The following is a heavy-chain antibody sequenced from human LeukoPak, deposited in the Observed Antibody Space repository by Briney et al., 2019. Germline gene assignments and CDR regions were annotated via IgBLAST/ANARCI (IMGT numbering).Heavy chain of an antibody. V-gene: IGHV1-2*02. D-gene: IGHD6-13*01. CDR1: GYTFTGYY. Sequence: GASVKVSCKASGYTFTGYYMHWVRQAPGQGLEWMGWTNPNSGGTNYAQKFQGRVTMTRDTSISTAYMELSRLRSDDTAVYYCARDFRTRPGIAAAGTLGYWGQGTLATVSS. CDR2: TNPNSGGT. CDR3: ARDFRTRPGIAAAGTLGY. J-gene: IGHJ4*02.